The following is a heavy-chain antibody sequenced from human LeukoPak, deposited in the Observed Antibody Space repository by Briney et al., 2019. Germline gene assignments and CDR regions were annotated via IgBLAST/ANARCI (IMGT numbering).Heavy chain of an antibody. J-gene: IGHJ5*02. D-gene: IGHD6-6*01. CDR3: ARSRGVAARPWWFNP. V-gene: IGHV4-39*07. CDR2: VFYNGKT. Sequence: PSETLSLTCSVSGYSVSSSDYYWGWIRQSPGTGLEWIGDVFYNGKTNYNPSLRSRVTISIDTSRNQFSLRLTSVTAADTAVYYCARSRGVAARPWWFNPWGQGTLVTVSS. CDR1: GYSVSSSDYY.